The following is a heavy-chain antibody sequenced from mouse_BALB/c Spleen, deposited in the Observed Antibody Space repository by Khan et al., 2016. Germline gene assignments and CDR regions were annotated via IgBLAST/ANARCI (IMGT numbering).Heavy chain of an antibody. CDR3: ARSGELGRH. CDR2: ISYSGST. Sequence: EVQLQESGPGLVKPSQSLSLTCTVTGYSITSDYAWNWIRQFPGNKLEWMGYISYSGSTSYNPSLKSRISITRDTSKNPFFLQLNSVTTEDTATYYCARSGELGRHWGQGTSVTVSS. V-gene: IGHV3-2*02. CDR1: GYSITSDYA. J-gene: IGHJ4*01. D-gene: IGHD4-1*01.